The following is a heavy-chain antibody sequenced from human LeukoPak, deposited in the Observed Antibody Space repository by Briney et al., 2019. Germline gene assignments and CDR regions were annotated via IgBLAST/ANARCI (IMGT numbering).Heavy chain of an antibody. V-gene: IGHV4-39*07. D-gene: IGHD6-13*01. CDR1: GGSIRSTTYY. Sequence: PSETLSLTCSVSGGSIRSTTYYWGWIRQPPGKRLEWIASIYYSGNTYYSPSLMSRVTISVDTSKNQFSLNLRSVTAADTAVYYCAAGDSSWYALPFDYWGQGTLVTVSS. J-gene: IGHJ4*02. CDR3: AAGDSSWYALPFDY. CDR2: IYYSGNT.